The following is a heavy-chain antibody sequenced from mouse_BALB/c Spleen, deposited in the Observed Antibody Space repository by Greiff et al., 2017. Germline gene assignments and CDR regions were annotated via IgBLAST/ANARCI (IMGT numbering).Heavy chain of an antibody. CDR2: IDPANGNT. V-gene: IGHV14-3*02. Sequence: EVKLMESGAELVKPGASVKLSCTASGFNIKDTYMHWVKQRPEQGLEWIGRIDPANGNTKYDPKFQGKATITADTSSNIAYLQLSSLTSEDTAVYYCARRYGYDGIDYWGQGTTLTVSS. CDR3: ARRYGYDGIDY. J-gene: IGHJ2*01. D-gene: IGHD2-2*01. CDR1: GFNIKDTY.